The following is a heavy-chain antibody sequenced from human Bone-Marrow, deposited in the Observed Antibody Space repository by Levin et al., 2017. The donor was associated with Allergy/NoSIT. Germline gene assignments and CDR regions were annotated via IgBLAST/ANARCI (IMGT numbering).Heavy chain of an antibody. CDR3: AKTRSGSYQRAYYYYGMDV. CDR2: VSVGRPST. CDR1: GFTLSSYA. V-gene: IGHV3-23*01. J-gene: IGHJ6*02. Sequence: GESLKISCAASGFTLSSYAMSWVRQAPGKGLEWVSGDVSVGRPSTYYAESVTGRFTISRDNSKNTLYLQMNSLRVEDTAVYYCAKTRSGSYQRAYYYYGMDVWGQGTTVTVSS. D-gene: IGHD3-10*01.